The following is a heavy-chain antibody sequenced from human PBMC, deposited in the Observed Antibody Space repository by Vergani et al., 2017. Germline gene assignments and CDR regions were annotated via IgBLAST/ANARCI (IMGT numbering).Heavy chain of an antibody. V-gene: IGHV4-31*03. Sequence: QVQLQESGPGLVKPSQTLSLTCTVSGGSISSGDYYWSWIRQPPGKGLEWIGYIYHSGSAYYNPSLESRVTMSVDTSKNQFSLNLNSVTASDTAVYYCARIPRGYCSSVICFPFDHWGQGNLVTVSS. CDR3: ARIPRGYCSSVICFPFDH. J-gene: IGHJ4*02. CDR2: IYHSGSA. D-gene: IGHD2-2*01. CDR1: GGSISSGDYY.